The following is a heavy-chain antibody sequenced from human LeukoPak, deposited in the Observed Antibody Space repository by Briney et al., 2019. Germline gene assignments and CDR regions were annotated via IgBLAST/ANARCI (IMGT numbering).Heavy chain of an antibody. V-gene: IGHV3-23*01. Sequence: QAGGSLRLSCAASGFSFSSHGMSWVRQAPGKGLEWVSGIIGGAGGTYYADSVKGRFTIPRDNAKNTPYLQMNSLRAEDTAVYYCAHGSMYQLDYWGQGTLVTVSS. CDR2: IIGGAGGT. CDR1: GFSFSSHG. CDR3: AHGSMYQLDY. D-gene: IGHD2-2*01. J-gene: IGHJ4*02.